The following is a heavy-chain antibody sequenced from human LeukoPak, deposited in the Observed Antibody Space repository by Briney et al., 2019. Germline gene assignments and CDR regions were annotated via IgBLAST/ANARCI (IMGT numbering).Heavy chain of an antibody. CDR3: ARDLRVIWFDP. CDR1: GFTFSDYF. Sequence: GGSLRLSCAASGFTFSDYFMSWIRQAPGKGLEWVSYISSSGSTIYYADSVKGRFTISRDNAKNSLYLQMNSLRAEDTAVYYCARDLRVIWFDPWGQGTLVTVSS. V-gene: IGHV3-11*01. D-gene: IGHD2-21*01. CDR2: ISSSGSTI. J-gene: IGHJ5*02.